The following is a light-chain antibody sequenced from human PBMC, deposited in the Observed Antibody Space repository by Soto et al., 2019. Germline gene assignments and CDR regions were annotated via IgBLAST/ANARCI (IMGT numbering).Light chain of an antibody. Sequence: IVMTQSPATLSVSPGERTTLSCRASQSVSSNLGWYQQKPAKPPRLLIYGASTRATRSPARSSDSGSETESTLTASSLQSEDCAVYYCQQYNTWGRFGQGTKVE. J-gene: IGKJ1*01. V-gene: IGKV3-15*01. CDR3: QQYNTWGR. CDR1: QSVSSN. CDR2: GAS.